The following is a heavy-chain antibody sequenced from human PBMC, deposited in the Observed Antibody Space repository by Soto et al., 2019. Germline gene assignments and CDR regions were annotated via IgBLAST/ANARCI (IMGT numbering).Heavy chain of an antibody. J-gene: IGHJ6*02. CDR2: IIPIFGTA. D-gene: IGHD4-4*01. V-gene: IGHV1-69*01. Sequence: QVQLVQSGAEVKKPGSSVKVSCKASGGTFSSYAISWVRQAPGQGLEWMRGIIPIFGTANYAQKFQGRVTITADESTSTAYMELSSLRSEDTAVHYCARDESYSNYYYYYGMDVWGQGTTVTVSS. CDR1: GGTFSSYA. CDR3: ARDESYSNYYYYYGMDV.